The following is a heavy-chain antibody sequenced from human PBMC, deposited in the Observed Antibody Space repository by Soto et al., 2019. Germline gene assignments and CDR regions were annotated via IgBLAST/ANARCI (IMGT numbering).Heavy chain of an antibody. CDR1: GFTFSTYS. J-gene: IGHJ5*02. Sequence: EVQLVESGGGLLQPGGSLRLSCAVSGFTFSTYSMNWVRQAPGKGLEWVSYISGGSRTIFYADSVKGRFTISRDNAKNSLYLQMNSLRAEDTAVYYCAREGTMVPGVLIDPWGQGTLVTVSS. V-gene: IGHV3-48*01. D-gene: IGHD3-10*01. CDR2: ISGGSRTI. CDR3: AREGTMVPGVLIDP.